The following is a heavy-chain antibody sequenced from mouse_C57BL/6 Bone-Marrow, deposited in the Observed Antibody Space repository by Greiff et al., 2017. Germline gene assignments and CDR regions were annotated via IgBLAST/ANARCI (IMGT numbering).Heavy chain of an antibody. J-gene: IGHJ3*01. CDR3: AREEDGYFSFAY. CDR1: GYTFTDYY. V-gene: IGHV1-26*01. Sequence: EVQLQQSGPELVKPGASVKISCKASGYTFTDYYMNWVKQSHGKSLEWIGDINPNNGGTSYNQKIKGKATLTVDKSSSTASMELRSLTSGDSAVYYWAREEDGYFSFAYWGQGTLVTVSA. D-gene: IGHD2-3*01. CDR2: INPNNGGT.